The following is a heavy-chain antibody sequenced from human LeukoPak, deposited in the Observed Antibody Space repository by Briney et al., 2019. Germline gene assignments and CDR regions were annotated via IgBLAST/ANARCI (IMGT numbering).Heavy chain of an antibody. V-gene: IGHV1-18*01. CDR2: INPYNDNT. CDR1: GYTFTSYS. J-gene: IGHJ4*02. Sequence: ASVKVSCKTSGYTFTSYSIIWVRQAPGQGLECMGWINPYNDNTNYAQNLQGRVTMTTDTSTNTVYMELKGLRSDDTAVYYCARDEVHGDRDFDYWGQGTLVTVSS. D-gene: IGHD4-17*01. CDR3: ARDEVHGDRDFDY.